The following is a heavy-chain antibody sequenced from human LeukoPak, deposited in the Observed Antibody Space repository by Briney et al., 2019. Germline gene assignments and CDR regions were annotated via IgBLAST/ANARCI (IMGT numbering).Heavy chain of an antibody. CDR1: GYSISSGYY. J-gene: IGHJ5*02. V-gene: IGHV4-38-2*02. D-gene: IGHD6-13*01. CDR2: SGST. Sequence: SETLSLTCTVSGYSISSGYYWGWIRQPPGKGLEWIGSGSTYYNPSLKSRVIISVDTSKNQFSLKLSSVTAADTAVYYCARRAAAGTRWFDPWGQGTLVTVSS. CDR3: ARRAAAGTRWFDP.